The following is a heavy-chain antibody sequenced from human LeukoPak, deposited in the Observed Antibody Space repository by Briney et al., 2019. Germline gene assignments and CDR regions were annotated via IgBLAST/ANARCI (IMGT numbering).Heavy chain of an antibody. D-gene: IGHD2-8*02. CDR3: ATRYCSVGVCYLNY. Sequence: PGGSLRLSCAASGFTFSSYGMNWVRQAPGKGLEWVSYISYSTSTIYYADSVKGRFTISRDNAENSLYLQMSGLRDEDTAVYYCATRYCSVGVCYLNYWGQGTLVTVSS. J-gene: IGHJ4*02. V-gene: IGHV3-48*02. CDR1: GFTFSSYG. CDR2: ISYSTSTI.